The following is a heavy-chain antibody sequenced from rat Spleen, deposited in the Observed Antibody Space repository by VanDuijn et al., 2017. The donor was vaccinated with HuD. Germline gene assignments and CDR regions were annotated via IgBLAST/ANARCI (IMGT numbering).Heavy chain of an antibody. Sequence: QVQLKESGPDLVQPSQTLSLTCTVSGFSLNSYGVSWVRQPPGKGLEWLAAISSGGSTYYNSVLKSRLSISRDTSKSQVFLKMNSLQTEDTAMYFCARSYPGVMDAWGQGASVTVSS. V-gene: IGHV2S8*01. CDR2: ISSGGST. CDR3: ARSYPGVMDA. J-gene: IGHJ4*01. CDR1: GFSLNSYG. D-gene: IGHD1-4*01.